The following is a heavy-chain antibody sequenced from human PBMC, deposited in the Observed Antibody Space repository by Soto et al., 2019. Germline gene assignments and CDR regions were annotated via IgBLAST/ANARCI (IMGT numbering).Heavy chain of an antibody. J-gene: IGHJ3*01. V-gene: IGHV2-5*01. CDR3: AHRSFANDAFDV. D-gene: IGHD3-3*01. CDR2: IYWNDDK. CDR1: GFSLSTSGVG. Sequence: QITLKESGPTLVKPARTLTLTCTFSGFSLSTSGVGVGWIRQPPGKALEWLALIYWNDDKHYSPYLKSRLTIAKDTSKNQVVLTMTNMDPVDTATYYCAHRSFANDAFDVWGQGTMVTVSS.